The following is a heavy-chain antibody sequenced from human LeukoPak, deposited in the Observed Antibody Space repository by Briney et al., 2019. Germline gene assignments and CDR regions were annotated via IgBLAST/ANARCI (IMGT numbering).Heavy chain of an antibody. Sequence: GGSLRLSCAAAGVTFSSYEMNWGRQAPGKGLEGVSYISSSGSTIYYADSVKGRFTISRDNPKHPLYLQMNRLSAEDTAVYYCARVSSSLYGPYFDYWGQGTLVTVSS. V-gene: IGHV3-48*03. CDR1: GVTFSSYE. D-gene: IGHD6-13*01. J-gene: IGHJ4*02. CDR2: ISSSGSTI. CDR3: ARVSSSLYGPYFDY.